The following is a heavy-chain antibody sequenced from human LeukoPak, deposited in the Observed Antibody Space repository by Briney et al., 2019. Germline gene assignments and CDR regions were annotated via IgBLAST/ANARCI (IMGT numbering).Heavy chain of an antibody. CDR2: IYYSGST. V-gene: IGHV4-30-4*01. D-gene: IGHD3-10*01. J-gene: IGHJ4*02. CDR1: GGSISSGDYY. CDR3: ARAKWFGELLVGYFDY. Sequence: PSQTLSLTCTVSGGSISSGDYYWSWIRQPPGKGLEWIGYIYYSGSTYYNPSLKSRVTISVDTSKNQFSLKLSSVTAADTAVYYCARAKWFGELLVGYFDYWGQGTLVTVSS.